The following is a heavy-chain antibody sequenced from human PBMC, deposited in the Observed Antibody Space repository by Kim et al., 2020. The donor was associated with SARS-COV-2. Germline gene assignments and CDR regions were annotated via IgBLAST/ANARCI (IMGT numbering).Heavy chain of an antibody. Sequence: GGSLRLSCAASGFTFSSYSMNWVRQAPGKGLEWVSSISSSSSYIYYAHSVKGRFTISRDNAKNSLYLQMNSLRAEDTAVYYCARDDIEMATITRCNAFDIWGQGTMVTVSS. CDR3: ARDDIEMATITRCNAFDI. D-gene: IGHD5-12*01. CDR1: GFTFSSYS. V-gene: IGHV3-21*01. CDR2: ISSSSSYI. J-gene: IGHJ3*02.